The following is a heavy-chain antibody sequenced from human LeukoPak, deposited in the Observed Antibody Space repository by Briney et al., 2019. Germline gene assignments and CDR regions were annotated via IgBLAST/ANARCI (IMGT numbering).Heavy chain of an antibody. CDR2: IYTSGST. Sequence: SETLSLTCTVPGGSISSYYWSWIRQPAGKGLEWIGRIYTSGSTNYNPSLKSRVTMSVDTSKNQFSLKLSSVTAADTAVYYCARTAYRGSYSSLGAFDIWGQGTMVTVSS. CDR3: ARTAYRGSYSSLGAFDI. J-gene: IGHJ3*02. V-gene: IGHV4-4*07. D-gene: IGHD1-26*01. CDR1: GGSISSYY.